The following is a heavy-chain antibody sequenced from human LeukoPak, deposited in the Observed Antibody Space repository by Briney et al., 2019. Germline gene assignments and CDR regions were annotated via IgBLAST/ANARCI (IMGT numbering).Heavy chain of an antibody. CDR3: AKTDQLPSSFDY. CDR1: GFTFSSYA. Sequence: GGSLRLSCAASGFTFSSYAMSWVRQAPGKGLEWVSAVTRSGGSTYYADSVKGRFTISRDNSKYTLYLQMNSLRAEDTAVYYCAKTDQLPSSFDYWGQGTLVTVSS. CDR2: VTRSGGST. J-gene: IGHJ4*02. V-gene: IGHV3-23*01. D-gene: IGHD2-2*01.